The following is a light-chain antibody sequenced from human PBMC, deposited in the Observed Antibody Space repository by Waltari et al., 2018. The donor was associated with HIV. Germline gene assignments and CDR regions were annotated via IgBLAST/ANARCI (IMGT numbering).Light chain of an antibody. V-gene: IGLV1-40*01. J-gene: IGLJ1*01. CDR1: SSNLGAGYD. CDR3: QSYDTSLSASV. CDR2: DNT. Sequence: HSVLTQPPPLSGAPRQRVTISCTGNSSNLGAGYDVPWYQQLPGRAPKLLIYDNTNRPSGVPDRFSGSKSGTSAALAITGLQAVDETDYYCQSYDTSLSASVFGTGTKVTVL.